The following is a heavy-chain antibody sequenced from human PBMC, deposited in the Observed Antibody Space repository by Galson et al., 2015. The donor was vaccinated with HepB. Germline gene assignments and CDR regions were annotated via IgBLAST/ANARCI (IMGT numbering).Heavy chain of an antibody. J-gene: IGHJ6*02. D-gene: IGHD2-15*01. Sequence: SLRLSCAASGFTFSSYAMSWVRQAPGKGLEWVSSISSSSSYIYYADSVKGRFTISRDNAKNSLYLQMNSLRAEDTAVYYCARGVGAYGMDVWGQGTTVTVSS. CDR2: ISSSSSYI. V-gene: IGHV3-21*01. CDR1: GFTFSSYA. CDR3: ARGVGAYGMDV.